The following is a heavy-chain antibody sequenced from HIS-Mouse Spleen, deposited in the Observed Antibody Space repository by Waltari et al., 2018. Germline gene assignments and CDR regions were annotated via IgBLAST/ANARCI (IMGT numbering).Heavy chain of an antibody. V-gene: IGHV4-39*07. CDR2: IYYSGST. Sequence: QLQLQESGPGLVKPSETLSLTCTVSGGSISSSSYYLGWLRQPPGKGLEWIGSIYYSGSTYYNPSLKSRVTISVDTSKNQFSLKLSSVTAADTAVYYCAREIPYSSSWYDWYFDRWGRGTLVTVSS. CDR1: GGSISSSSYY. D-gene: IGHD6-13*01. CDR3: AREIPYSSSWYDWYFDR. J-gene: IGHJ2*01.